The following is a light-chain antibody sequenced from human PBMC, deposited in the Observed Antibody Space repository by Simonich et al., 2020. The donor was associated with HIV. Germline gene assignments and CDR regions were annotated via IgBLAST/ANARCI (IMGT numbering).Light chain of an antibody. Sequence: QSALTQPASVSGSPRQSITISCTGTSSDLGSYTLVSCYQQHPGKAPRLMIYDVTKRPSGVPDRFSGSKSGNTASLTISGLQAEDEADYFCCSYAGSYTLVFGGGTKLTVL. J-gene: IGLJ3*02. CDR1: SSDLGSYTL. CDR3: CSYAGSYTLV. V-gene: IGLV2-11*01. CDR2: DVT.